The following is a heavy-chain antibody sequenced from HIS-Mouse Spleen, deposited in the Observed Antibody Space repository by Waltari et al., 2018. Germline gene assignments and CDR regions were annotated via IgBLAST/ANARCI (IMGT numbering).Heavy chain of an antibody. J-gene: IGHJ2*01. CDR1: GGSIRSSSYY. Sequence: QLQLQESGPGLVKPSETLSLTCTVSGGSIRSSSYYWGWIRQPPGRGLEWIGSIYYIGSTYYNPCLKGRVNISVDTSKNQFSLKLSSVTAADTAVYYCAREIPYSSSWYDWYFDLWGRGTLVTVSS. D-gene: IGHD6-13*01. CDR2: IYYIGST. V-gene: IGHV4-39*07. CDR3: AREIPYSSSWYDWYFDL.